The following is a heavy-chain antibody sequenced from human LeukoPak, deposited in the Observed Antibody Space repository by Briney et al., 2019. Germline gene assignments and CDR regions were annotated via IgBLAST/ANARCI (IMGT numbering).Heavy chain of an antibody. CDR3: ARRYCSGGSCYSDGYYGMDV. CDR1: GYTFTNYG. Sequence: ASVKVSCKASGYTFTNYGFSWVRQAPGQGLEWMGWINAYNGNTDYAQKLQGRVTMTTDTSTNTAYMELRSLRSDDTAVYYCARRYCSGGSCYSDGYYGMDVRGQGTTVTVSS. V-gene: IGHV1-18*01. J-gene: IGHJ6*02. D-gene: IGHD2-15*01. CDR2: INAYNGNT.